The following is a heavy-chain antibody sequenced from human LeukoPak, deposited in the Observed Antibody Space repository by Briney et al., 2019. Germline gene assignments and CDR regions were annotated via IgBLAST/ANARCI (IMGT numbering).Heavy chain of an antibody. D-gene: IGHD1-26*01. CDR2: IYYSGST. CDR3: ARHRTGSYPVGFDP. V-gene: IGHV4-39*01. Sequence: SETLSLTCTVSGGSISDGVYYWNWIRQPPGKGLEWIGTIYYSGSTYYNPSLKSRVTIYVDTSKNQFSLKLSAVTAADTAVYYCARHRTGSYPVGFDPWGQGTLVTVSS. CDR1: GGSISDGVYY. J-gene: IGHJ5*02.